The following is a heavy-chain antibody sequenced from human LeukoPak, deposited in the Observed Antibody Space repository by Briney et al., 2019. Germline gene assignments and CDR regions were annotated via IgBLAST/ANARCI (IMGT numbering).Heavy chain of an antibody. Sequence: GGSLRLSCAASGFTFSSYGMHWVHQAPGKGLEWVAVISYDGSNKYYADSVKGRFTISRDNSKNTLYLQMNSLRADDTAVYYCAKGLSESIYDALDSWGQGTLVTVSS. V-gene: IGHV3-30*18. D-gene: IGHD1-26*01. CDR2: ISYDGSNK. CDR1: GFTFSSYG. CDR3: AKGLSESIYDALDS. J-gene: IGHJ4*02.